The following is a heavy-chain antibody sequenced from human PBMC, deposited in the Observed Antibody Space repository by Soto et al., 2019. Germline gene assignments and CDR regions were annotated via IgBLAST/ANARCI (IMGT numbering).Heavy chain of an antibody. CDR2: ISGNGGT. V-gene: IGHV3-23*01. CDR3: AKGGVGSTSNAFDI. D-gene: IGHD1-26*01. Sequence: GGSLRLSCAASGFTFSIYAMSWVRQVPGKGLEWVSTISGNGGTSYADFVRGRFTISRDNSKNTLYLQMNSLRAEDTGVYYCAKGGVGSTSNAFDIWGQGTMVTVSS. CDR1: GFTFSIYA. J-gene: IGHJ3*02.